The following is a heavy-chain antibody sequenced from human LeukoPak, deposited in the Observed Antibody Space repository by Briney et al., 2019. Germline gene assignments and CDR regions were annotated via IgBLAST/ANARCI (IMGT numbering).Heavy chain of an antibody. CDR3: AKNGQSGFSFDP. V-gene: IGHV4-34*01. J-gene: IGHJ5*02. CDR1: GGSLNGHY. Sequence: SETLSLTCAVYGGSLNGHYWSWIRQPPGKGLEWIGEGSESGGTRFNPSLKSRVTISADTSKNQFSLKLNSVTAADTAVYYCAKNGQSGFSFDPWGQGTLVTVSS. D-gene: IGHD3-3*01. CDR2: GSESGGT.